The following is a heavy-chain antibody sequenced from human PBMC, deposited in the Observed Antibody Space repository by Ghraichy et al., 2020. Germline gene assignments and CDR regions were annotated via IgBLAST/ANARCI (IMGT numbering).Heavy chain of an antibody. J-gene: IGHJ4*02. V-gene: IGHV4-39*01. CDR1: GDSITGPSYH. D-gene: IGHD1-1*01. CDR2: VYYTGNT. CDR3: VRLVNGCPADS. Sequence: SETLSLTCNVSGDSITGPSYHWGWIRQPPGKGLEWIASVYYTGNTYYSPSLRSRATIAVDTSKNQFSLKLISVTAADTAVYFCVRLVNGCPADSWGQGTLVTVSS.